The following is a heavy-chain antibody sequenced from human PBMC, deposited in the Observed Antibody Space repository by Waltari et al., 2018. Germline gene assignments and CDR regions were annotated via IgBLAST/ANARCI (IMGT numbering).Heavy chain of an antibody. D-gene: IGHD6-19*01. CDR2: ISPIFGTA. CDR3: ARASVGVAGTGDYYGMDV. Sequence: QVQLVQSGAEVKKPGSSVKVSCKASGGTFSSYAISWVRQAPGQGLEWMGRISPIFGTANYAQKFQGRVTITADKSTSTAYMELSSLRSEDTAVYYCARASVGVAGTGDYYGMDVWGQGTTVTVSS. J-gene: IGHJ6*02. V-gene: IGHV1-69*08. CDR1: GGTFSSYA.